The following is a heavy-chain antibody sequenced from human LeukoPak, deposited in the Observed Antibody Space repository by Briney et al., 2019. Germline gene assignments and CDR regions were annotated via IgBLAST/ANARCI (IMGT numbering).Heavy chain of an antibody. V-gene: IGHV1-2*04. CDR2: INPNSGGT. D-gene: IGHD5-12*01. CDR3: ARVPLPSGWLRLPNYYYYMDV. Sequence: GASVKVSCKASGYTFTGYYMHWVRQAPGQGLEWMGWINPNSGGTNYAQKFQGWVTMTRDTSISTAYMELSRLRSDDTAVYYCARVPLPSGWLRLPNYYYYMDVWGKGTTVTVSS. CDR1: GYTFTGYY. J-gene: IGHJ6*03.